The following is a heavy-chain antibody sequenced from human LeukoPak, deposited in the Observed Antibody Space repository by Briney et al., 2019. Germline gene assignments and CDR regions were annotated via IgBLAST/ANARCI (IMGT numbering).Heavy chain of an antibody. CDR1: GFSLSTSGMR. J-gene: IGHJ4*02. D-gene: IGHD3-10*01. V-gene: IGHV2-70*04. Sequence: SGPTLVNPTQTLTLTCTFSGFSLSTSGMRVCWIRQPPEKALEWLARIDWDDDKFYSTSLKTRLTISKDTSKNQVVLTMTNMDPVDTATYYCARTRELYDHSDWGQGTLVTVSS. CDR2: IDWDDDK. CDR3: ARTRELYDHSD.